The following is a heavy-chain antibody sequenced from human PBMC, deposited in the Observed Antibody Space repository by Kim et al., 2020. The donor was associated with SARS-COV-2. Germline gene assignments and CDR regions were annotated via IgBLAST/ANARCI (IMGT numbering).Heavy chain of an antibody. V-gene: IGHV4-39*07. D-gene: IGHD6-19*01. CDR2: IYYSGST. CDR3: AGGSSGWYRRGPRASLSPIDY. J-gene: IGHJ4*02. CDR1: GGSISSSSYY. Sequence: SETLSLTCTVSGGSISSSSYYWGWIRQPPGKGLEWIGSIYYSGSTYYNPSLKSRVTISVDTSKNQFSLKLSSVTAADTAVYYCAGGSSGWYRRGPRASLSPIDYWGQGTLVTVSS.